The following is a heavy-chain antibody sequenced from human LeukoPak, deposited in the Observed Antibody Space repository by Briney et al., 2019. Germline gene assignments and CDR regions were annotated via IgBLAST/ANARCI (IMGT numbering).Heavy chain of an antibody. V-gene: IGHV1-46*01. J-gene: IGHJ4*02. D-gene: IGHD2-2*01. CDR1: GNIFTSSY. Sequence: ASVKVSCKASGNIFTSSYTHWVRQAPGQGLEWMGVINPSDGTRNCAQKFQGRVTMTRDMSTSTVYMDLSSLRSEDTAVYYCAREQGSTGYFEYWGQGTLVTVSS. CDR2: INPSDGTR. CDR3: AREQGSTGYFEY.